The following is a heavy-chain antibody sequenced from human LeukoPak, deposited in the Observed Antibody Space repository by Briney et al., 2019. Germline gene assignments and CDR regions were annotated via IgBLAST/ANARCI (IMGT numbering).Heavy chain of an antibody. Sequence: GGSLRLSCAASGFTFSNYWMHWVRQAPGKGLVWVARINSDGSITTYTDSVKGRFTISRDNAKNSLYLQMNSLRAEDTAVYYCARETDSGYDCFDYWGQGTLVTVSS. CDR1: GFTFSNYW. V-gene: IGHV3-74*03. CDR2: INSDGSIT. J-gene: IGHJ4*02. CDR3: ARETDSGYDCFDY. D-gene: IGHD5-12*01.